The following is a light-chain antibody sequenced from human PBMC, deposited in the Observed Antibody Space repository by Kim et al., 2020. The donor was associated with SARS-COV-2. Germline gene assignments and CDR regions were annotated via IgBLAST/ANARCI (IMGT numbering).Light chain of an antibody. J-gene: IGLJ1*01. CDR3: SSYTSSSTL. Sequence: PGQTINISCTGTSRDVGCYNYVSWYQQHPGKAPKLMIYDVSKRPSGVPNRFSGSKSGNTASLTISGLQAEDEADYYCSSYTSSSTLFGTGTKVTVL. CDR2: DVS. V-gene: IGLV2-14*04. CDR1: SRDVGCYNY.